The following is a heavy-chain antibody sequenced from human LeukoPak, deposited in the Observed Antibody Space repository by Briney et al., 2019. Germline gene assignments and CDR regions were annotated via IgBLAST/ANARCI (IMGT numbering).Heavy chain of an antibody. V-gene: IGHV3-13*01. J-gene: IGHJ6*03. Sequence: SGGSLRLSCAASGFTLSSYDMHWVRQPPGKGLEWVSGIDIPGNTYYPDSVKGRFTMSRESAKNSLYLQMNSLRAGDTAVYYCASWEPVLEWLQNYYYMDVWGKGTTVTVSS. D-gene: IGHD3-3*01. CDR2: IDIPGNT. CDR1: GFTLSSYD. CDR3: ASWEPVLEWLQNYYYMDV.